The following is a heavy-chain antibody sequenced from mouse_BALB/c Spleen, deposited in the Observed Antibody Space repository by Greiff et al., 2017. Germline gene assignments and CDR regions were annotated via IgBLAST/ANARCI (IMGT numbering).Heavy chain of an antibody. J-gene: IGHJ2*01. V-gene: IGHV1-80*01. D-gene: IGHD1-1*01. CDR1: GYAFSSYW. CDR3: ARVTTVVAIDY. Sequence: VQLQQSGAELVRPGSSVKISCKASGYAFSSYWMNWVKQRPGQGLEWIGQIYPGDGDTNYNGKFKGKATLTADKSSSTAYMQLSSLTSEDSAVYFCARVTTVVAIDYWGQGTTLTVS. CDR2: IYPGDGDT.